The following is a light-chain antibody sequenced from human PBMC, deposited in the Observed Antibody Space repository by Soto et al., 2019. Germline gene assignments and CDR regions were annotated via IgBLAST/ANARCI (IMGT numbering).Light chain of an antibody. CDR2: GAS. Sequence: EIVMPQSPATLSVSPGERVTLACRASQSVSSSLAWYQQKPGQAPRLLIYGASTRATGIPARFSGSGSGTEFTLTISSLQSEDFAVYYCQQYNNWPPFTFGPGTKVDIK. V-gene: IGKV3-15*01. CDR3: QQYNNWPPFT. CDR1: QSVSSS. J-gene: IGKJ3*01.